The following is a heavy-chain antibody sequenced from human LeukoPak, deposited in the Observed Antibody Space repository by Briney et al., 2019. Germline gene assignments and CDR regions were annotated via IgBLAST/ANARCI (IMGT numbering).Heavy chain of an antibody. V-gene: IGHV3-30*18. CDR1: GFTFSSYG. Sequence: GGSLRLSCAAPGFTFSSYGMHWVRQAPGKGLEWVAVISYDGSNKYYADSVKGRFTISRDNSKSTLYLQMNSLRAEDTAVYYCAKVGGGSTWDIVVVVAATPVYYFDYWGQGTLVTVSS. CDR2: ISYDGSNK. D-gene: IGHD2-15*01. J-gene: IGHJ4*02. CDR3: AKVGGGSTWDIVVVVAATPVYYFDY.